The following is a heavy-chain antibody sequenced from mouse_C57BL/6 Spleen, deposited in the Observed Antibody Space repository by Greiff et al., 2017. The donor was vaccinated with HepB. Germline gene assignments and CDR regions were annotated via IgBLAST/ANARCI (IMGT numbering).Heavy chain of an antibody. CDR1: GFNIKDYY. Sequence: EVKLMESGAELVKPGASVKLSCTASGFNIKDYYMHWVKQRTEQGLEWIGRIDPEDGETKYAPKFQGKATIPADTSSNTAYLQLSSLTSEDTAVYYCARYYYGSSYQGAMDYWGQGTSVTVSS. D-gene: IGHD1-1*01. J-gene: IGHJ4*01. CDR3: ARYYYGSSYQGAMDY. CDR2: IDPEDGET. V-gene: IGHV14-2*01.